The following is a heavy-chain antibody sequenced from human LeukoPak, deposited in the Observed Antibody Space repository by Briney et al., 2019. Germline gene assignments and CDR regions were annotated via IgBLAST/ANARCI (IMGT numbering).Heavy chain of an antibody. J-gene: IGHJ4*02. D-gene: IGHD1-26*01. CDR2: INPNSGGT. CDR3: ARERRVGATSDY. Sequence: ASVKVSCKASGYTFTGYYMHWVRQAPGQGLEWMGRINPNSGGTNYAQKFQGRVTMTRDTSISTAYMELSRLRSDDTAVYYCARERRVGATSDYWGQGTLVTVSS. V-gene: IGHV1-2*06. CDR1: GYTFTGYY.